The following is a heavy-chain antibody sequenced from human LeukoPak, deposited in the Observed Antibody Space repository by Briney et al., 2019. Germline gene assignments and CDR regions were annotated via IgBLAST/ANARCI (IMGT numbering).Heavy chain of an antibody. CDR3: AKGYDTIWYYFDY. D-gene: IGHD6-13*01. J-gene: IGHJ4*02. CDR1: GFTFSSFA. CDR2: ISHDGNNK. Sequence: GGSLRLSCAASGFTFSSFAIHWVRQTPAKGLEWVGAISHDGNNKFYADSLKGRFTISRDDSKNTLYLQMNSLRAVDTAVYYCAKGYDTIWYYFDYWGQGTLVTVSS. V-gene: IGHV3-30-3*01.